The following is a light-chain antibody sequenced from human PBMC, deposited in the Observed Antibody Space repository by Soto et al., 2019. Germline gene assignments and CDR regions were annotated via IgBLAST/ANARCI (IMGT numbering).Light chain of an antibody. Sequence: EIVLTQSPGTLSLSPGERATLSCRASQSVSSSYLAWYQQKPGQAPRLLIYGASSRPTGIPDRFSGSGSGTEFTLTISRLEPEDFAVYYCQQYGSSPYTFGQGTKLEIK. CDR2: GAS. CDR1: QSVSSSY. J-gene: IGKJ2*01. CDR3: QQYGSSPYT. V-gene: IGKV3-20*01.